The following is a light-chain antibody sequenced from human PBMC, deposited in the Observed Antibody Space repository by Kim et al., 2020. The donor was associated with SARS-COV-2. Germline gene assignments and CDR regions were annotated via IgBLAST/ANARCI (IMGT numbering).Light chain of an antibody. CDR2: EVS. J-gene: IGLJ2*01. CDR3: CSYVV. CDR1: SSDVGSYNL. Sequence: QSVLTQPASVSGSLGQSITISCTGTSSDVGSYNLVSWYQQHPGKAPKLMIYEVSKRPSGVSNRFSGSKSGNTASLTISGLQAEDEADYYCCSYVVFGGGTQLTVL. V-gene: IGLV2-23*02.